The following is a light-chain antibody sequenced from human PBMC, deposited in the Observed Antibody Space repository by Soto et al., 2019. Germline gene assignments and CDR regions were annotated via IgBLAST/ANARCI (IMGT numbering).Light chain of an antibody. CDR1: QSVGSS. Sequence: EIVMTQSPATLSVSPGERATLSCRASQSVGSSLAWYQQKPGQAPRLLIYGASTRATGFPARFSGSGSGTEFTLTISSLQSEDFAVYYCQQYHNWPRTFGQGTKVDIK. CDR2: GAS. J-gene: IGKJ1*01. CDR3: QQYHNWPRT. V-gene: IGKV3-15*01.